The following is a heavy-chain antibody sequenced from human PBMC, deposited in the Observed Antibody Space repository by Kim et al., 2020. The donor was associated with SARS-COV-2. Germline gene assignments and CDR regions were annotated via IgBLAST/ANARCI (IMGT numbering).Heavy chain of an antibody. J-gene: IGHJ6*02. V-gene: IGHV3-73*01. CDR1: GFTFSGSA. Sequence: GGSLRLSCAASGFTFSGSAMHWVRQASGKGLEWVGRIRSKANSYATAYAASVKGRFTISRDDSKNTAYLQMNSLKTEDTAVYYCTSRSGTGTAYYYYGMDVWGQVTTVTVSS. D-gene: IGHD1-7*01. CDR3: TSRSGTGTAYYYYGMDV. CDR2: IRSKANSYAT.